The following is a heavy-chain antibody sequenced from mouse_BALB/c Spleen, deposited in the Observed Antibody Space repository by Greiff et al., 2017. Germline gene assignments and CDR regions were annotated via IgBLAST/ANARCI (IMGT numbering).Heavy chain of an antibody. D-gene: IGHD1-1*01. Sequence: VQLQQPGAELVKPGASVKLSCKASGYTFTSYWMHWVKQRPEQGLEWIGRIDPANGNTKYDPKFQGKATITADTSSNTAYLQLSSLTSEDTAVYYCARGDYGSRGWFAYWGQGTLVTVSA. V-gene: IGHV14-3*02. J-gene: IGHJ3*01. CDR2: IDPANGNT. CDR1: GYTFTSYW. CDR3: ARGDYGSRGWFAY.